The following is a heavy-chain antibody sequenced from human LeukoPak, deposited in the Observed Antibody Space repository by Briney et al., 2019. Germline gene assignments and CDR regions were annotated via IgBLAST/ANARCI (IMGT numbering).Heavy chain of an antibody. CDR3: ARAKTYYYGSGSPRGAFDI. Sequence: SETLSLTCAVYGGSFSGYYWSWIRQPPGKGLEWIGEINHSGSTNYNPSLKSRVTISVDTSKNQFSLKLSSVTAADTAVYYCARAKTYYYGSGSPRGAFDIWGQGTMVTVSS. D-gene: IGHD3-10*01. CDR1: GGSFSGYY. V-gene: IGHV4-34*01. CDR2: INHSGST. J-gene: IGHJ3*02.